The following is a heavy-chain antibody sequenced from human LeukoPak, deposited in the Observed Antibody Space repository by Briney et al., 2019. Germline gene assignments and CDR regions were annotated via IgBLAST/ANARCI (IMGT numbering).Heavy chain of an antibody. CDR1: GYTFTSYG. D-gene: IGHD2-2*01. V-gene: IGHV1-18*01. Sequence: GASVKVSCKASGYTFTSYGISWVRQAPGQGLEWMGWISAYNGNTNYAQKLQGRVTTNTDTSTSTAYMELRSLRSDDTAVYYCAREKGYCSSTSCYDYYYYGMDVWGQGTTVTVSS. CDR3: AREKGYCSSTSCYDYYYYGMDV. CDR2: ISAYNGNT. J-gene: IGHJ6*02.